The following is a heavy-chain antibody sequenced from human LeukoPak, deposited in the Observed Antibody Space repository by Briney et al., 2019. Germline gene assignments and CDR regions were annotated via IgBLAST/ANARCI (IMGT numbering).Heavy chain of an antibody. CDR1: GFTFSSYA. CDR3: ARVVEMGYFDY. CDR2: ISSNGGST. V-gene: IGHV3-64*01. J-gene: IGHJ4*02. D-gene: IGHD2-8*01. Sequence: PGGSLRLSCAASGFTFSSYAMHWVRQAPGKGLEYVSAISSNGGSTYYANSVKGRFTISRDNSKNTLYLQMNSLRAEDTAVYYCARVVEMGYFDYWGQGTLVTVSS.